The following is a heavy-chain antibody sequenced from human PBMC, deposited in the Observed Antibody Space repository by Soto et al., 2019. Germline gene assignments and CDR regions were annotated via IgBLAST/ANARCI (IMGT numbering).Heavy chain of an antibody. D-gene: IGHD6-6*01. J-gene: IGHJ4*02. CDR2: INAGNGHT. V-gene: IGHV1-3*01. Sequence: GTSVKVSCKASGYTFTSYAMHWVRQAPGQRLEWMGWINAGNGHTDYAQNLQGRISMATDTSTNTAYMELRSLRSDDTAVYYCARDRLHTRSSITFDYWGQGALVTVSS. CDR1: GYTFTSYA. CDR3: ARDRLHTRSSITFDY.